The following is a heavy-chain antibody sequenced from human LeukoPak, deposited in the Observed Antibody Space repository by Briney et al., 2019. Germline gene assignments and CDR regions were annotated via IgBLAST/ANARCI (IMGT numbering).Heavy chain of an antibody. D-gene: IGHD2-15*01. CDR2: IIPIFGTA. CDR3: ARDRGYCSGGSCYSPWFDP. CDR1: GGTFSSYA. Sequence: ASVKVSCKASGGTFSSYAISWVRQAPGQGLEWMGGIIPIFGTANYAQKFQGRVTITADESTSTAYTELSSLRSEDTAVYYCARDRGYCSGGSCYSPWFDPWGQGTLVTVSS. J-gene: IGHJ5*02. V-gene: IGHV1-69*01.